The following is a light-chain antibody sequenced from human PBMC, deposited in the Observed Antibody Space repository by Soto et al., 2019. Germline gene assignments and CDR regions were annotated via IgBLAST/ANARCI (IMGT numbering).Light chain of an antibody. CDR3: LLYYGGAHLV. V-gene: IGLV7-43*01. J-gene: IGLJ3*02. CDR2: TTD. Sequence: QTVVTQEPSLSVSPGGTVTLTCASSTGGVTSGNDPSWFQQKPGQAPRTLIYTTDNKHSWTPARFSGSLLGGKAALTLSGVQPEDEAEYYCLLYYGGAHLVFGGGTKVTVL. CDR1: TGGVTSGND.